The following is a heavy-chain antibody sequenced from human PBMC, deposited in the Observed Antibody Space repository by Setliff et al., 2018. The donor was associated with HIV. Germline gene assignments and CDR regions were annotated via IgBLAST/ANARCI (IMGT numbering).Heavy chain of an antibody. CDR1: ESTFYA. V-gene: IGHV3-30*04. D-gene: IGHD3-9*01. CDR3: ARDRHYDTLTGFPDFDY. Sequence: GGSLRLSCAASESTFYAMHWGRQDPGKGLEWLGVISYDETSKYYEDAVNVRFTISRDNTKSTQYLQMNSLRTEDTAVYYCARDRHYDTLTGFPDFDYWGQGTLVTVSS. CDR2: ISYDETSK. J-gene: IGHJ4*02.